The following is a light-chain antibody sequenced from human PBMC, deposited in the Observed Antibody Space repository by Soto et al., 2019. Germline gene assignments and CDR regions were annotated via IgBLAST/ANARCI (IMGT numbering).Light chain of an antibody. CDR2: EVT. J-gene: IGLJ3*02. Sequence: QSVLTQPPSASGSPGQSVTISCTGISSDVGAYNYVSWYQQHAGKAPKLVIYEVTKRPSGVPDRFSGYKSANTASLTVSGLQAEDEADSYCRSFASSNTWVFGGGTKLTVL. V-gene: IGLV2-8*01. CDR1: SSDVGAYNY. CDR3: RSFASSNTWV.